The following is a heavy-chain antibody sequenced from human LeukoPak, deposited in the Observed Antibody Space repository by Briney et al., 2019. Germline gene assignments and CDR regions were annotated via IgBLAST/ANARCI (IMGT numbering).Heavy chain of an antibody. CDR2: INHSGST. J-gene: IGHJ4*02. V-gene: IGHV4-34*01. Sequence: SETLSLTCAVYGGSFSGCYWSWIRQPPGKGLEWIGEINHSGSTNYNPSLKSRVTISVDTSKNQFSLKLSSVTAADTAVYYCARGWLQLYDYWGQGTLVTVSS. D-gene: IGHD5-24*01. CDR1: GGSFSGCY. CDR3: ARGWLQLYDY.